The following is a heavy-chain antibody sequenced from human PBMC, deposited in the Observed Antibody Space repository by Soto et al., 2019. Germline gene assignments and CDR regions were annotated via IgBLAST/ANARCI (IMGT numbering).Heavy chain of an antibody. D-gene: IGHD3-22*01. CDR2: IKSKTDGGTA. J-gene: IGHJ3*02. Sequence: GGSLRLSCAASGFTFSNAWMNWVRQAPGKGLEWVGRIKSKTDGGTADYAAPVKGRFTISRDDSKNTLYLQMNSLKTEDTAVYYCTTGGDYYDSSGYYYGAFDIWGQGTMVTVSS. CDR1: GFTFSNAW. CDR3: TTGGDYYDSSGYYYGAFDI. V-gene: IGHV3-15*07.